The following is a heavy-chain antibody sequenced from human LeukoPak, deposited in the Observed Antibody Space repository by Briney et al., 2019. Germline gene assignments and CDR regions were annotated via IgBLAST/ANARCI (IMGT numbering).Heavy chain of an antibody. Sequence: GGSLRLSCAASGFTFSTYAMHWVRQAPGKGLEWVAVISYDGSSKYYADSVKGRFTISRDNSKNTLYLQMNSLRAEDTAVYYCARARSSYGYGDAFDIWGQGTMVTVSS. CDR3: ARARSSYGYGDAFDI. J-gene: IGHJ3*02. CDR1: GFTFSTYA. V-gene: IGHV3-30*04. CDR2: ISYDGSSK. D-gene: IGHD5-18*01.